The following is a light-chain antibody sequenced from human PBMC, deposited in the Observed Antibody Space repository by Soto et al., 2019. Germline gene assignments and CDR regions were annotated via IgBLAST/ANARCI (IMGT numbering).Light chain of an antibody. J-gene: IGKJ5*01. CDR2: AAS. Sequence: EIVLTQSPGTLSLSPGERATLSCRASQSVSGSYLAWYQQKPGQAPRLLFYAASTRATGVPGRFSGSGSGTDFTLTISSLEPEDFVVYYCQQRSNWPITFGQGTRLEIK. V-gene: IGKV3D-20*02. CDR3: QQRSNWPIT. CDR1: QSVSGSY.